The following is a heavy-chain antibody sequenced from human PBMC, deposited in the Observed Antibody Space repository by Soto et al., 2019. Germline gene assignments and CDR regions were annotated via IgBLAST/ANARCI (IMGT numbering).Heavy chain of an antibody. CDR2: ISYDGSNK. Sequence: GGSLRLSCAASGSTFSSYGMHWVRQAPGKGLEWVAVISYDGSNKYYADSVKGRFTISRDNSKNTLYLQMNSLRAEDTAVYYCARDSALRDDCSGGSCYSLDAFDIWGQGTMVTVS. D-gene: IGHD2-15*01. CDR1: GSTFSSYG. CDR3: ARDSALRDDCSGGSCYSLDAFDI. V-gene: IGHV3-30*19. J-gene: IGHJ3*02.